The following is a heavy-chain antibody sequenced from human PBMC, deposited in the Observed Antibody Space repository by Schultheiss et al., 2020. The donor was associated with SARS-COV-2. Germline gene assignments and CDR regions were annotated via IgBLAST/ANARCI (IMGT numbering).Heavy chain of an antibody. CDR3: ARARQSGDFIWGVSSLGY. Sequence: SETLSLTCTVSGGSVSSGSYYWSWIRQPPGKGLEWIGYIYYSGSTNYNPSLKSRVTISVDTSKNQFSLKLSSVTAADTAVYYCARARQSGDFIWGVSSLGYWGQGTLVTVSS. CDR1: GGSVSSGSYY. V-gene: IGHV4-61*01. J-gene: IGHJ4*02. D-gene: IGHD3-16*01. CDR2: IYYSGST.